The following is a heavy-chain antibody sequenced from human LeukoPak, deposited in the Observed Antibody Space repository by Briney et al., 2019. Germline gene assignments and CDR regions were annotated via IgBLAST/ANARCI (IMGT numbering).Heavy chain of an antibody. CDR3: AREDAGGTYSFDY. D-gene: IGHD1-26*01. Sequence: PGGSLRLSCVVSGFTFSSNFMSWVRQAPGKGREWVSVIYTSGITYYSDYVRGRFTISRDNSKNTLYLQMDSLTAEDTAVYYCAREDAGGTYSFDYWGQGTLVTVSS. CDR2: IYTSGIT. V-gene: IGHV3-66*01. J-gene: IGHJ4*02. CDR1: GFTFSSNF.